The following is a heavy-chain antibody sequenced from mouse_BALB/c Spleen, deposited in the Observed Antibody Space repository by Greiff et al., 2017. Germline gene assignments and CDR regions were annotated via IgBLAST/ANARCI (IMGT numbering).Heavy chain of an antibody. CDR3: ARGTGTLAY. Sequence: VKLMESGAELARPGASVKMSCKASGYTFTSYTMHWVKQRPGQGLEWIGYINPSSGYTNYNQKFKDKATLTADKSSSTAYMQLSSLTSEDSAVYYCARGTGTLAYWGQGTLVTVSA. D-gene: IGHD4-1*01. J-gene: IGHJ3*01. CDR1: GYTFTSYT. CDR2: INPSSGYT. V-gene: IGHV1-4*01.